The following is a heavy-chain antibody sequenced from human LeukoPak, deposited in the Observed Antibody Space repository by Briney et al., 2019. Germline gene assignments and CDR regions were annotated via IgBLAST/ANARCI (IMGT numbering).Heavy chain of an antibody. CDR2: VDPDDGQR. J-gene: IGHJ5*02. V-gene: IGHV1-24*01. CDR3: AAVSGHYTLLDA. D-gene: IGHD1-26*01. CDR1: GYTLNDIS. Sequence: ASVKVSCKISGYTLNDISMHWVRQPPGKGLEWMGGVDPDDGQRVYAQKFQGRVTMTEDTSTNTAYMELSRLRSEDTAVYYCAAVSGHYTLLDAWGQGALVTPSS.